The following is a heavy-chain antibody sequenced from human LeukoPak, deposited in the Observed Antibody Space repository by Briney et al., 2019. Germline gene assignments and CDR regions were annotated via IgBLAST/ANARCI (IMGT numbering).Heavy chain of an antibody. CDR2: IIPLFGTA. Sequence: SVKVSCKASGGTFSSYAISWVRQAPGQGLDWMGGIIPLFGTAHYAQKFQGRVTITADESTSTAYMELSSLRSEDTAVYYCARVWGQGSSGYYPFWGQGTLVTISS. V-gene: IGHV1-69*13. CDR1: GGTFSSYA. CDR3: ARVWGQGSSGYYPF. J-gene: IGHJ4*02. D-gene: IGHD3-22*01.